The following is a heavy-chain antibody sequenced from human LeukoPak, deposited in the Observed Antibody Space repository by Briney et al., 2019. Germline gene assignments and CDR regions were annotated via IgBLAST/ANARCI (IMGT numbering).Heavy chain of an antibody. Sequence: PGGSLRLSCAASGFTFSSYAMSWVRQAPGKGLEWVSAISGSGGSTYYADSVKGRFTISRDNSKNTLYLQMNSLRAEDTAVYYCVNPRPAMVSPREYNWFDPWGQGTLVTVSS. J-gene: IGHJ5*02. D-gene: IGHD5-18*01. V-gene: IGHV3-23*01. CDR1: GFTFSSYA. CDR3: VNPRPAMVSPREYNWFDP. CDR2: ISGSGGST.